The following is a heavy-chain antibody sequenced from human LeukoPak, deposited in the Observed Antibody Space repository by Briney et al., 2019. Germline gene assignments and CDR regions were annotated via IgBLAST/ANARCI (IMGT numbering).Heavy chain of an antibody. CDR1: GGTFSSYA. J-gene: IGHJ4*02. D-gene: IGHD2-2*01. CDR2: IIPIFGTA. V-gene: IGHV1-69*13. CDR3: ARRDIVVVPAESV. Sequence: ASVKVSCKASGGTFSSYAISWVRQAPGQGLEWMGGIIPIFGTANYAQKFQGRVTITADESTSTAYMELSSLRSEDTAVYYCARRDIVVVPAESVWGQGTLVTVSS.